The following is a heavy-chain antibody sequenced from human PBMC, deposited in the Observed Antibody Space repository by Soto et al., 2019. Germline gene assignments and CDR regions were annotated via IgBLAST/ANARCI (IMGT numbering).Heavy chain of an antibody. J-gene: IGHJ5*02. Sequence: SETLSLTCSVSGFSISSGYYWGWIRQPPGEGLEWIGSVYDGGNSYYNPSLKSRVSISIDTSKNQFSLKLNSVTAAGTAVYYCARTGTVSSGYYYAWFHPWGQGTRVTVSS. CDR1: GFSISSGYY. CDR2: VYDGGNS. D-gene: IGHD3-22*01. CDR3: ARTGTVSSGYYYAWFHP. V-gene: IGHV4-38-2*02.